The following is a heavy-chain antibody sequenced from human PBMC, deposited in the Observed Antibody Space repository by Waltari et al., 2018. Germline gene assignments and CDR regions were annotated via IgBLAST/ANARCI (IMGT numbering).Heavy chain of an antibody. J-gene: IGHJ6*02. D-gene: IGHD3-22*01. CDR2: IKGDGSDT. CDR1: GFTFSRYW. Sequence: EEQLVESGGDLIQPGESLRVSCAVSGFTFSRYWMNWVRQAPGRGLLWGARIKGDGSDTSYADSGRGRFTISRDNARNTVFLQMKSLRAEYTAVYYCARVARKTYSSPVPGRDYYYGMDVWGLGTTVTVSS. V-gene: IGHV3-74*01. CDR3: ARVARKTYSSPVPGRDYYYGMDV.